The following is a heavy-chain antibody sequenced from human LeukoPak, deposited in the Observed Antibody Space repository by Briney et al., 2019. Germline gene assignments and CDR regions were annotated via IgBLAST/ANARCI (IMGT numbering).Heavy chain of an antibody. CDR1: GSTFSSHT. CDR3: ARDGGMVATLAD. V-gene: IGHV3-48*04. CDR2: ISSSSSVI. Sequence: GGSLRLSCAASGSTFSSHTMNWVRQAPGKGLECVSYISSSSSVIYYADSVKGRFTISRDNAKNSLYLQMNSLRVEDTAVYYCARDGGMVATLADWGQGTLVTVSS. D-gene: IGHD5-12*01. J-gene: IGHJ4*02.